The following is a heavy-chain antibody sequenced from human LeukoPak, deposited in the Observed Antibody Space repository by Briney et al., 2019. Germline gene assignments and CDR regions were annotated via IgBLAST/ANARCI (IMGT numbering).Heavy chain of an antibody. CDR2: INHRGST. J-gene: IGHJ3*02. CDR1: GGSFTDYY. D-gene: IGHD3-16*02. CDR3: ARGGDYIWGSYRFTHPGAFDI. V-gene: IGHV4-34*01. Sequence: PSETLSLTCAVSGGSFTDYYWSWIRQPPGKGLEWIGEINHRGSTNYNSSLKSRVTISVDTSKNQFSLKLSSVTAADTAVYYCARGGDYIWGSYRFTHPGAFDIWGQGTMVTVSS.